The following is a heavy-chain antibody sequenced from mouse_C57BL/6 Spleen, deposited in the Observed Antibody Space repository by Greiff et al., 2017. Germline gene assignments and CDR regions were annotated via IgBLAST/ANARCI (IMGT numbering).Heavy chain of an antibody. V-gene: IGHV1-53*01. D-gene: IGHD2-3*01. J-gene: IGHJ1*03. CDR2: INPSNGGT. Sequence: VQLQQPGTELVKPGASVKLSCKASGYTFTSYWMHWVKQRPGQGLEWIGNINPSNGGTNYNEKLKSKATLTVDKSSSTAYMQLSSLTSEDSAVYYWARTYDGYPYWYFDVWAQGPRSPSPQ. CDR1: GYTFTSYW. CDR3: ARTYDGYPYWYFDV.